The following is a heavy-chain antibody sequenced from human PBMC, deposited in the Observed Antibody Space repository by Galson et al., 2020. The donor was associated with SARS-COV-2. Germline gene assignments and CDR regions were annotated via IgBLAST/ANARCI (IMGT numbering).Heavy chain of an antibody. V-gene: IGHV3-30*04. CDR1: GFTFSSYA. D-gene: IGHD6-13*01. Sequence: GGSLRLSCAASGFTFSSYAMHWVRQAPGKGLEWVAVISYDGSNKYYADSVKGRFTISRDNSKNTLYLQMNSLRAEDTAVYYCAREAIAAADINFDYWGQGTLVTVSS. CDR3: AREAIAAADINFDY. CDR2: ISYDGSNK. J-gene: IGHJ4*02.